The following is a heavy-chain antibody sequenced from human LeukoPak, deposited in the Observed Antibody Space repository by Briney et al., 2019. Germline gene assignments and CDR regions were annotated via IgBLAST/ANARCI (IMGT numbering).Heavy chain of an antibody. CDR3: TREPAVHDYFDY. Sequence: PGGSLRLSCAASGFTFSSYWMHWVRHAPGEGLVWVSRINSDGSSTSYADSVKGRFTISRDNAKNTLYLQMNSLRAEDTAVYYCTREPAVHDYFDYWGQGTLVAASS. D-gene: IGHD3-10*02. CDR1: GFTFSSYW. CDR2: INSDGSST. J-gene: IGHJ4*02. V-gene: IGHV3-74*01.